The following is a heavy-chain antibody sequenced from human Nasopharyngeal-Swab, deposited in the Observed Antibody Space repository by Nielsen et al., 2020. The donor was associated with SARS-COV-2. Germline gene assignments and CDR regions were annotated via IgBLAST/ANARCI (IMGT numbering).Heavy chain of an antibody. Sequence: GESLKISCKGSGYSFTSYWIGWVRQMPGKGLEWMGIIYSGDSDTRYSTSVQGQVTIPAAKSISTAYLQWSSLKASDTAMYYCARLQGEGSYSNDAFDVWGQGTMVTVS. CDR3: ARLQGEGSYSNDAFDV. CDR1: GYSFTSYW. V-gene: IGHV5-51*01. CDR2: IYSGDSDT. D-gene: IGHD3-10*01. J-gene: IGHJ3*01.